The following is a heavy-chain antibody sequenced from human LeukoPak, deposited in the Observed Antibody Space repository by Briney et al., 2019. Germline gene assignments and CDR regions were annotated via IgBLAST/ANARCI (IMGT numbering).Heavy chain of an antibody. V-gene: IGHV3-48*04. D-gene: IGHD6-6*01. J-gene: IGHJ4*02. CDR2: ITSSSSTI. CDR3: ARDRGYSSSSEFDY. CDR1: GFTFSSYT. Sequence: SGGSLRLSCAASGFTFSSYTMNWVRQAPGKGLQWVSYITSSSSTIYYADSVKGRFTISRDNAKNSLYLQMNSLRAEDTAVYYCARDRGYSSSSEFDYWGQGTLVTVSS.